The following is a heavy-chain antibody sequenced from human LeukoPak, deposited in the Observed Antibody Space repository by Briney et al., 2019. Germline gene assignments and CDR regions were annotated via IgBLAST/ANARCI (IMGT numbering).Heavy chain of an antibody. V-gene: IGHV4-39*07. CDR1: GGSISSSSYY. J-gene: IGHJ5*02. D-gene: IGHD3-22*01. Sequence: PSETLSLTCTVPGGSISSSSYYWGWIRQPPGKGLEWIGSIYYSGSTYYNPSLKSRVTISVDTSKNQFSLKLSSVTAADTAVYYCARGGDSSGYYYRVDNWFDPWGQGTLVTVSS. CDR2: IYYSGST. CDR3: ARGGDSSGYYYRVDNWFDP.